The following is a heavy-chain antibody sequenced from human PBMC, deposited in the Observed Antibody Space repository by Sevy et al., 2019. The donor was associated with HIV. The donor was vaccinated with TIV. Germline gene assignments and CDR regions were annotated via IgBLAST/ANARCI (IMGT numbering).Heavy chain of an antibody. V-gene: IGHV3-48*02. CDR2: ISSSSSTI. Sequence: GGSLRLSCAASGFTFSSYSMNWVRQAPGKGLEWVSYISSSSSTIYYADSVKGGFTISRDNAKNSLYLQMNSLRDEDTAVYYCARGYCSSTSCYWENWFDPWGQGTLVTVSS. CDR1: GFTFSSYS. J-gene: IGHJ5*02. D-gene: IGHD2-2*01. CDR3: ARGYCSSTSCYWENWFDP.